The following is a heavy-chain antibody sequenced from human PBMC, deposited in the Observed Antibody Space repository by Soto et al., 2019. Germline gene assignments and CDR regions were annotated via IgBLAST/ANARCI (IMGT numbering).Heavy chain of an antibody. J-gene: IGHJ5*02. V-gene: IGHV4-59*07. D-gene: IGHD2-2*01. CDR3: AGASAYCGSSNCHVQWFDP. CDR1: GSPISTYS. Sequence: PSDTLSQTFTTSGSPISTYSWNWIRQPPGQGLKKIAYIDYSGRINYNPSLRSRVTVSLDTSKSQFSLNLNSMTAADTAVYYCAGASAYCGSSNCHVQWFDPWGQGTQVT. CDR2: IDYSGRI.